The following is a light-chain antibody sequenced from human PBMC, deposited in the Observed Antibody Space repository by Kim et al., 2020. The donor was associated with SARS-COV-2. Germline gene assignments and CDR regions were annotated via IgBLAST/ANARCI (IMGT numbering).Light chain of an antibody. Sequence: TLSLSPGERATLSCRASQSVSSYLAWYQQKPGQAPRLLIYDASNRATGIPARFSGSGSGTDFTLTISSLEPEDFAVYYCQQRSNLTFGQGTKLEI. J-gene: IGKJ2*01. CDR1: QSVSSY. CDR3: QQRSNLT. CDR2: DAS. V-gene: IGKV3-11*01.